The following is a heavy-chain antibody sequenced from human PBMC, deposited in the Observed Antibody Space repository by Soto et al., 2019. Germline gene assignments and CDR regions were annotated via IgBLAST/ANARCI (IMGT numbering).Heavy chain of an antibody. J-gene: IGHJ5*02. CDR3: AHAALYYGSGNT. CDR1: GGTFSSDS. Sequence: ASVKVSCKASGGTFSSDSISWVRQAPGQGLEWVGGIIPVLGAPDYADKFQGRVTITADEATSTGYMELSSLKSEDTAVYYCAHAALYYGSGNTWGQGTLVTVSS. V-gene: IGHV1-69*13. D-gene: IGHD3-10*01. CDR2: IIPVLGAP.